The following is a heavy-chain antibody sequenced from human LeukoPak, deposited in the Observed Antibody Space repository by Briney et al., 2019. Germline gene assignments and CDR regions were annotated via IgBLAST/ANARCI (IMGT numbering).Heavy chain of an antibody. Sequence: SETLSLTCAVSGGSISSGGYSWSWIRQPPGKGLEWIGSIYYSGSTYYNPSLKSRVTISVDTSKNQFSLKLSSVTAADTAVYYCASGDLGYYGSGSYNYWGQGTLVTVSS. V-gene: IGHV4-30-2*03. D-gene: IGHD3-10*01. CDR1: GGSISSGGYS. CDR2: IYYSGST. CDR3: ASGDLGYYGSGSYNY. J-gene: IGHJ4*02.